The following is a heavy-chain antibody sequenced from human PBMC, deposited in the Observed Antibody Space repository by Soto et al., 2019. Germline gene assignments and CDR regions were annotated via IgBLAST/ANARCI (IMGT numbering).Heavy chain of an antibody. CDR1: SGSITTGGYY. D-gene: IGHD2-15*01. J-gene: IGHJ4*02. CDR2: RYYSEST. V-gene: IGHV4-31*03. Sequence: PSGTIDLTSTVSSGSITTGGYYWSWIRQLPGKGLEWIGHRYYSESTYYNPSLKSRVSISLDTSKNQFSLKLSFVTAADTAMYYCARTKCSGGSCYSWSLDYWGQGTPVTVSS. CDR3: ARTKCSGGSCYSWSLDY.